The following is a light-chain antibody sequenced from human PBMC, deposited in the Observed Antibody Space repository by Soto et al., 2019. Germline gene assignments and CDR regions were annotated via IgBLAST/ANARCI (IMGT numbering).Light chain of an antibody. CDR3: QSYDSTLSARYV. CDR2: GNI. J-gene: IGLJ1*01. V-gene: IGLV1-40*01. CDR1: SSNIGAGYD. Sequence: QSALPQPPSLSVAPGQRVTISFTGSSSNIGAGYDVHWYQQRPGTAPKLLIFGNINRPSGVPDRFSGSKSGTSASLAITGLQAEDEGDYYCQSYDSTLSARYVFGTGTKVTVL.